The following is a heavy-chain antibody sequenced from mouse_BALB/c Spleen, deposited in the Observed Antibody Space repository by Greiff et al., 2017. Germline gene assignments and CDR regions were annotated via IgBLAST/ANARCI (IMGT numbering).Heavy chain of an antibody. CDR2: ISSGGSYT. CDR1: GFTFSSYA. D-gene: IGHD2-4*01. J-gene: IGHJ3*01. Sequence: EVQVVESGGGLVKPGGSLKLSCAASGFTFSSYAMSWVRQTPVKRLEWVATISSGGSYTYYPDSVKGRFTISRDNAKNTLYLQMSSLRSEDTAMYYCARHDYEGVWFAYWGQGTLVTVSA. V-gene: IGHV5-9-3*01. CDR3: ARHDYEGVWFAY.